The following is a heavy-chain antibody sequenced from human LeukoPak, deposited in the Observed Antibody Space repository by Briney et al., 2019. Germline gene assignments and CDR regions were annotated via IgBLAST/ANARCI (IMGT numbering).Heavy chain of an antibody. Sequence: SETLPLTCTVSGGSISSSGSYWGWIRQPPGKGLEWIGSISYSGSTYYSPSLKSRVSISVDTSTNQFSLNLNSVTAADTAMYFCAKEWTGSGEQFDPWGQGTLVTVSS. V-gene: IGHV4-39*02. CDR2: ISYSGST. CDR1: GGSISSSGSY. J-gene: IGHJ5*02. D-gene: IGHD3-10*01. CDR3: AKEWTGSGEQFDP.